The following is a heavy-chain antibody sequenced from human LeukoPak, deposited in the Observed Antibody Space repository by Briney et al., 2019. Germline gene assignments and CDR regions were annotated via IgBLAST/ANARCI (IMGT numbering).Heavy chain of an antibody. CDR1: GFTFSSYA. D-gene: IGHD5-12*01. CDR2: ISSNGGST. Sequence: GGSLRLSCAASGFTFSSYAMSWVRQAPGKGLEYVSAISSNGGSTYYADSVKGRFTISRDNSKNTLYLQMSSLRAEDTAVYYCVSGYSGYDFDALDYWGQGTLVTVSS. J-gene: IGHJ4*02. V-gene: IGHV3-64D*06. CDR3: VSGYSGYDFDALDY.